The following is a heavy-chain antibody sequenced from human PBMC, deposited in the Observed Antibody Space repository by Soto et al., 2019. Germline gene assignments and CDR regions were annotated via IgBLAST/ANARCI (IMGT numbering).Heavy chain of an antibody. J-gene: IGHJ6*02. CDR3: ARVGPAAIYYYGMDV. D-gene: IGHD2-2*01. Sequence: GGSLRLSCAASGFTFSSYWMSWVRQAPGKGLEWVANIKQDGSGKYYVDSVKGRFTISRDNAKNSLYLQMNSLRAEDTAVYYCARVGPAAIYYYGMDVWGQGTTVTVSS. CDR1: GFTFSSYW. CDR2: IKQDGSGK. V-gene: IGHV3-7*01.